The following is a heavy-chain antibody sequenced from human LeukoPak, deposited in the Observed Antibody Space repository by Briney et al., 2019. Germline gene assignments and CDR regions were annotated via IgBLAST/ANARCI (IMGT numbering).Heavy chain of an antibody. CDR2: INSYWWST. V-gene: IGHV3-74*01. Sequence: GGCVTLTCASTLFIYSRYWMHWVRPTRARGLVWVSRINSYWWSTRYADSVKGRLIISRHNAKHTLDLQMSSLRAEDTAVYYCARVDCSGGSCYFDYWGQGTLVTVSA. CDR3: ARVDCSGGSCYFDY. J-gene: IGHJ4*02. CDR1: LFIYSRYW. D-gene: IGHD2-15*01.